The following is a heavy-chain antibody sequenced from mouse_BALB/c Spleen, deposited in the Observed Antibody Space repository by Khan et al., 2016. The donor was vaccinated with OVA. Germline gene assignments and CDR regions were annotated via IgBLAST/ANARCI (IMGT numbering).Heavy chain of an antibody. V-gene: IGHV3-2*02. J-gene: IGHJ3*01. CDR3: ARKDYYDYDPFPY. CDR2: INYSGHT. D-gene: IGHD2-4*01. CDR1: GYSITSEYA. Sequence: EVQLQESGPGLVKPSQSLSLTCTVTGYSITSEYAWNWIRQFPGNKLEWMGYINYSGHTSFNPSLKSRTSITRDTAKNQFFLQLNSVTTEDTATYYCARKDYYDYDPFPYWGQGTRVTVAA.